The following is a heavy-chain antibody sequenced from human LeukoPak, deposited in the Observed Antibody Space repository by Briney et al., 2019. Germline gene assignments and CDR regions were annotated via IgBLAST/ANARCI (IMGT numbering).Heavy chain of an antibody. CDR2: LSRSGSRT. CDR3: AKDDSSGYYHDH. Sequence: PGGSLRLSCVGSGFMFSNYAMNWVRQAPGKGLQWVSALSRSGSRTFYADSVKGRFTISRDNSKNTLYLQMDSLRAEDTAIYYCAKDDSSGYYHDHWGQGTLVTVSS. D-gene: IGHD3-22*01. V-gene: IGHV3-23*01. CDR1: GFMFSNYA. J-gene: IGHJ5*02.